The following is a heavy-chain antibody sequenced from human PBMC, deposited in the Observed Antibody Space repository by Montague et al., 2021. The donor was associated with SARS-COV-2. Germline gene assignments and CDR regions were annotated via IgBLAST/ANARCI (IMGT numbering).Heavy chain of an antibody. CDR1: GFSLSTSGMC. Sequence: PALAKPTKTLTLTCTFSGFSLSTSGMCVSWIRQPPGKALEWLARIDWDDDKYYSTSLKTRLTISKDTSKNQVVLTMTNMDPVDTATYYCARMSVRGVIFDYWGQGTLVTVSS. J-gene: IGHJ4*02. V-gene: IGHV2-70*11. CDR2: IDWDDDK. D-gene: IGHD3-10*01. CDR3: ARMSVRGVIFDY.